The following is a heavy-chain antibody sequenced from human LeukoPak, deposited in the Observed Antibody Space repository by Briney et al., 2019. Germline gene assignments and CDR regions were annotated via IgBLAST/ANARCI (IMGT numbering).Heavy chain of an antibody. D-gene: IGHD4-17*01. CDR3: ARDSATVTSTSSWFDP. CDR2: ISGSGGST. V-gene: IGHV3-23*01. CDR1: GFTFSSYG. Sequence: GGTLRLSCAASGFTFSSYGMSWVRQAPGKGLEWVSAISGSGGSTYYADSVKGRFTISRDNSKNTLYLQMNSLRAEDTAVYYCARDSATVTSTSSWFDPWGQGTLVTVSS. J-gene: IGHJ5*02.